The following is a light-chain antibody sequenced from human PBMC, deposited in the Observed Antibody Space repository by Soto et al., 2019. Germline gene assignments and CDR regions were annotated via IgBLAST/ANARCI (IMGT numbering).Light chain of an antibody. CDR2: EVS. V-gene: IGLV2-18*02. Sequence: QSALTQPPSVSGSPGQSVTISCTGTSSDFGSYNRVSWYQRPPGTGPKLMIYEVSNRPSGVPNRFSGSKSGNTASLTISGLQAEDEADHYCSSYISSSTLVFGTGTKVTVL. J-gene: IGLJ1*01. CDR1: SSDFGSYNR. CDR3: SSYISSSTLV.